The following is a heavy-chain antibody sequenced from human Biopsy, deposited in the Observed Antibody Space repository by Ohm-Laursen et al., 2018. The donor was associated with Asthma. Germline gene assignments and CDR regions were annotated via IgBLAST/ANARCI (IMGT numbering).Heavy chain of an antibody. CDR2: HDHEEGGA. CDR3: ASDFPKDYVRYNFQF. V-gene: IGHV1-24*01. J-gene: IGHJ4*02. Sequence: GASVKVSCKISGYSLTDLSMHWVRQAPGQGLEWMGGHDHEEGGAVNARRFQGRVTMTEDTSTDTAYMELNSLSSDDTAVYYCASDFPKDYVRYNFQFWGQGTLATVSS. D-gene: IGHD4-17*01. CDR1: GYSLTDLS.